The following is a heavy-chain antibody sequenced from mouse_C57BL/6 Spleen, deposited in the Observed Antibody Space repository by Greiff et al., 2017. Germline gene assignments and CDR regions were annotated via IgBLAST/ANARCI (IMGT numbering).Heavy chain of an antibody. J-gene: IGHJ2*01. V-gene: IGHV1-15*01. CDR3: TRHGSSLFDY. Sequence: VQLQQSGAELVRPGASVTLSCKASGYTFTDYEMHWVKQTPVHGLEWIGAIDPETGGTAYNQKFKGKAILTADKSSSTAYMEHRSLTSEDSAVYYCTRHGSSLFDYWGQGTTLTVSS. CDR2: IDPETGGT. D-gene: IGHD1-1*01. CDR1: GYTFTDYE.